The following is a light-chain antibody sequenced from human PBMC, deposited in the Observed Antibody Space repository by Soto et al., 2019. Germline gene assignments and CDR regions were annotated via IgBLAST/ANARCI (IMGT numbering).Light chain of an antibody. CDR1: QTVRNW. CDR2: KAS. J-gene: IGKJ2*01. V-gene: IGKV1-5*03. CDR3: QQYDASPLT. Sequence: DIQMTQSPTTLSASVGDRAIITCRASQTVRNWLAWFQQEPGEAPKLLIYKASRLESGVSSRFSGSGYGTDFTLTITNVVPGDSATYFCQQYDASPLTFGQGTKLEIK.